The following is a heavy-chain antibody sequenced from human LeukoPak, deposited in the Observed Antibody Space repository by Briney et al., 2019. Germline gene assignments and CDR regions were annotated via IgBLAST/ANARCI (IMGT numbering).Heavy chain of an antibody. D-gene: IGHD2-2*01. J-gene: IGHJ4*02. CDR1: GYSFTSYW. CDR2: IYPGDSDT. Sequence: GESLKISCKGSGYSFTSYWIGWVRQMPGEGLEWMGIIYPGDSDTRYSPSFQGQVTISADKSISTAYLQWSSLKASDTAMYYCARHTRHDFLSVPAAPDYWGQGTLVTVSS. V-gene: IGHV5-51*01. CDR3: ARHTRHDFLSVPAAPDY.